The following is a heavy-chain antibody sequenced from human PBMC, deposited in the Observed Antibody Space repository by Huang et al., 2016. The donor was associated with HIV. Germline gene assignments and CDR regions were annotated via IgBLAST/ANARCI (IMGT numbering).Heavy chain of an antibody. CDR2: FDYNGDT. CDR3: AREGFYDLWSAFRRAVDAFDT. Sequence: QVQLHESGPGLVKPSQTLSLTCTVSGGSISSGGYTYTWLRQPPGKGLEWIGYFDYNGDTYYNPSLKSRVSISVDTSKTQFALKLSSMTAADTAVYYCAREGFYDLWSAFRRAVDAFDTWGQGTKVTVSS. CDR1: GGSISSGGYT. J-gene: IGHJ3*02. V-gene: IGHV4-30-4*08. D-gene: IGHD3-3*01.